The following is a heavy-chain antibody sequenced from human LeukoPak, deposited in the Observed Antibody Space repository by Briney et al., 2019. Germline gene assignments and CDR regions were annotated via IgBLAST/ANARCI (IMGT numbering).Heavy chain of an antibody. CDR1: GFTFSDSY. D-gene: IGHD3-22*01. J-gene: IGHJ4*02. Sequence: GRSLRLSCAASGFTFSDSYMSWIRQAPGKGLEWVSYICDSGRNIYYADSVKGRFTISRDNAKNSVYLQMNNLRAEDTAVYYCARDRLGDYDHSGYYDKWGQGTLVTVSS. CDR2: ICDSGRNI. V-gene: IGHV3-11*01. CDR3: ARDRLGDYDHSGYYDK.